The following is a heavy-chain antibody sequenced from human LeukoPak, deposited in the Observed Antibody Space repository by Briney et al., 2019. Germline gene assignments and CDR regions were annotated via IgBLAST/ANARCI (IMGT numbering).Heavy chain of an antibody. CDR1: GYTFTSYD. D-gene: IGHD3-9*01. V-gene: IGHV1-8*01. Sequence: ASVKVSCKASGYTFTSYDINWVRQATGQRLEWMGWMNPNSGNTGYAQKFQGRVTMTRNTSISTAYMELSSLRSEDTAVYYCARGRRYFDWSAPNRNNWFDPWGQGTLVTVSS. J-gene: IGHJ5*02. CDR3: ARGRRYFDWSAPNRNNWFDP. CDR2: MNPNSGNT.